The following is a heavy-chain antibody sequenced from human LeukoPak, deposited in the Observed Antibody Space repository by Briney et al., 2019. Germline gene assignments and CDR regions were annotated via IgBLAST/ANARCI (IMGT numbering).Heavy chain of an antibody. V-gene: IGHV4-61*08. CDR3: ARRGVTAMGYDY. Sequence: SETLSLTCTVSGGSISSGGYYWSWIRQHPGKGLEWIGYIYYSGSTNYNPSLKSRVTISVDTSKNQFSLKLSSVTAADTAVYYCARRGVTAMGYDYWGQGTLVTVSS. CDR1: GGSISSGGYY. J-gene: IGHJ4*02. CDR2: IYYSGST. D-gene: IGHD5-18*01.